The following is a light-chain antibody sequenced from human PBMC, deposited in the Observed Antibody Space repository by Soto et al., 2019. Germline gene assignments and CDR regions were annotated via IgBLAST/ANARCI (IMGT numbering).Light chain of an antibody. CDR1: QSVSSSY. J-gene: IGKJ2*01. V-gene: IGKV3-20*01. CDR2: GAS. Sequence: EIVLTQSPGTLSLSPGERATLSCRASQSVSSSYLAWYQQKPGQAPRLLIYGASSRATRIPDRFSGSGSGTDFTLTISRLEPEDFAAYYCQQYGSSSYTFGQGTKLEIK. CDR3: QQYGSSSYT.